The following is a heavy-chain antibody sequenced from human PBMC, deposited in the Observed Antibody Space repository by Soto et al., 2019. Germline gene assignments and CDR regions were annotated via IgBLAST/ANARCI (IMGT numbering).Heavy chain of an antibody. J-gene: IGHJ4*02. D-gene: IGHD3-22*01. CDR2: IYYSGST. Sequence: PSETLSLACSVSGGSISSGGYYWSWIRQHPGKGLEWIGYIYYSGSTYYNPSLKSRVTISVDTSKNQFSLNLSSVTAADTAVYFCARATYYDSRGYVAYWGQGTLVTVSS. V-gene: IGHV4-31*03. CDR1: GGSISSGGYY. CDR3: ARATYYDSRGYVAY.